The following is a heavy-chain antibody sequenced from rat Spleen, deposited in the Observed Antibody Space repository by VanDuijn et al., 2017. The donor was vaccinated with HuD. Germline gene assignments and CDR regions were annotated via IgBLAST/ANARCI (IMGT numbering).Heavy chain of an antibody. Sequence: EVQLVESDGGLVQPGRSLKVSCADSGFIFSDYYMAWVRQAPEKGLEWVASISYDGSITYYGDSVKGRFTISRDNAKSTLYLQMNSLRSEDTATYYCARFRHHYFDYWGQGVMVTVSS. CDR3: ARFRHHYFDY. J-gene: IGHJ2*01. CDR1: GFIFSDYY. CDR2: ISYDGSIT. V-gene: IGHV5-22*01.